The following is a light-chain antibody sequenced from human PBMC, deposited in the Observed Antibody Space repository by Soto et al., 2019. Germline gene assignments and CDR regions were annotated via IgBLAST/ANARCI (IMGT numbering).Light chain of an antibody. V-gene: IGKV3-15*01. Sequence: EIVMTQSPATLSVSPGARATLSCRASQSVRNNLAWYQQRPGRAPRLLIYGASTRASGIPARFSGSGSGTEFTLTISSLQSEDLAVYHCQHYENLPLTFGGGTKVEIK. CDR2: GAS. CDR3: QHYENLPLT. J-gene: IGKJ4*01. CDR1: QSVRNN.